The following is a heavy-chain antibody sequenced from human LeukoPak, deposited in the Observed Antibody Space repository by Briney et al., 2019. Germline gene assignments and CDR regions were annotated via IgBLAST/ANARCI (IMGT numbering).Heavy chain of an antibody. D-gene: IGHD6-19*01. CDR1: GFTFSSYW. Sequence: GGSLRLSCAASGFTFSSYWMHWVRQAPGKGLVWVSRINSDGSSTSYADSVKGRFTISRDNAKNTLYLQMNSLRANDTAVYYCARALAVAGTGGFDPWGQGTLVTVSS. J-gene: IGHJ5*02. CDR3: ARALAVAGTGGFDP. V-gene: IGHV3-74*01. CDR2: INSDGSST.